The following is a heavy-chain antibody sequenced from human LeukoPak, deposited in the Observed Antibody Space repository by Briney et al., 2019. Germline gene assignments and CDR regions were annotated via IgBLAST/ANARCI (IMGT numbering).Heavy chain of an antibody. J-gene: IGHJ4*02. CDR2: INHSGST. Sequence: SETLSLTCTVSGGSISSYYWTWIRQPPGKGLEWIGEINHSGSTNYNPSLKSRVTISVDTSKNQFSLKLSSVTAADTAVYYCARGRRGAARPHRIFSVWDYWGQGTLVTVSS. CDR1: GGSISSYY. V-gene: IGHV4-34*01. CDR3: ARGRRGAARPHRIFSVWDY. D-gene: IGHD6-6*01.